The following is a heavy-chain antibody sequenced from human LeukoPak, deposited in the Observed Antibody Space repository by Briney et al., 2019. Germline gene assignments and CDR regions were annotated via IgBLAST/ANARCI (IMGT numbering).Heavy chain of an antibody. J-gene: IGHJ4*02. CDR1: GGSISSSNW. CDR2: IYHSGST. Sequence: ASETLSLTCAVSGGSISSSNWWSWVRQPPGKGLEWIGEIYHSGSTYYNPSLKSRVTISVDRSKNQFSLKLSSVTAADTAVYYCARGSIAAAGILLIWGQGTLVTVPS. V-gene: IGHV4-4*02. CDR3: ARGSIAAAGILLI. D-gene: IGHD6-13*01.